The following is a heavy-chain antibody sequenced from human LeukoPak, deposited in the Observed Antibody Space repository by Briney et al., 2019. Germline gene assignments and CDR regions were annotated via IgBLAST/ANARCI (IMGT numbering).Heavy chain of an antibody. Sequence: SETLSLTCAVYSGSFSGYYWSWIRQPPGKGLEWIGEINHSGSTNYNPSLKSRVTISVDTSKNQFSLKLSSVTAADTAVYYCARGQRGYYYDSSGYPLDYWGQGALVTVSS. D-gene: IGHD3-22*01. CDR2: INHSGST. J-gene: IGHJ4*02. CDR3: ARGQRGYYYDSSGYPLDY. V-gene: IGHV4-34*01. CDR1: SGSFSGYY.